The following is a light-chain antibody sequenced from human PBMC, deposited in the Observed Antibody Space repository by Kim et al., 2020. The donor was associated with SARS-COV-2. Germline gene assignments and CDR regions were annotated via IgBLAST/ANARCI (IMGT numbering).Light chain of an antibody. Sequence: QSVLTQPPSASGTPGQRVSISCSGSSSNIGGNSVNWYQQLPGTAPKLLIYNNYQRPSGVADRFSGSKSGTSASLAISGLQSEDEADFYCSTWDDSLNAWVFGGGTKLTVL. CDR1: SSNIGGNS. CDR3: STWDDSLNAWV. J-gene: IGLJ3*02. V-gene: IGLV1-44*01. CDR2: NNY.